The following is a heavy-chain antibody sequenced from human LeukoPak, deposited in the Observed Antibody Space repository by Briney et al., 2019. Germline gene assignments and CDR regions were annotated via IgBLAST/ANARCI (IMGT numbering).Heavy chain of an antibody. CDR2: INHSGST. CDR1: GGSFSGYF. J-gene: IGHJ6*03. CDR3: ARDRCSSTSCYATPYYYYYMDV. V-gene: IGHV4-34*01. Sequence: PSETLSLTCAVYGGSFSGYFWTWIRQPPGKGLEWIGEINHSGSTNYNPSLKSRVTISVDTSKNQFSLKLSSVTAADTAVYYCARDRCSSTSCYATPYYYYYMDVWGKGTTVTISS. D-gene: IGHD2-2*01.